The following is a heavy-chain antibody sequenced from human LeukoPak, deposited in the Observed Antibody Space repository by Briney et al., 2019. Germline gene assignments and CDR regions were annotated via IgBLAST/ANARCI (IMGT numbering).Heavy chain of an antibody. V-gene: IGHV4-59*08. CDR2: IYYSGST. Sequence: SETLSLTCTVSGGSISSNYWSWIRQPPGKGLEWIGYIYYSGSTNNNPSLKSRVTISVGTSKNQFSLKLSSVTAADTAVYYCARHIGGWFDPWGQGTLVTVSS. CDR3: ARHIGGWFDP. J-gene: IGHJ5*02. D-gene: IGHD2-15*01. CDR1: GGSISSNY.